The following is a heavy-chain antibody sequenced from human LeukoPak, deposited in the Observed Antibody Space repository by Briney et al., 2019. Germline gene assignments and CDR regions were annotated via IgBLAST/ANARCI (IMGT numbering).Heavy chain of an antibody. CDR1: GFTFSSYA. D-gene: IGHD4-23*01. CDR2: ISGSGGST. V-gene: IGHV3-23*01. CDR3: AKRQAVVTPPPRYYYYYMDV. J-gene: IGHJ6*03. Sequence: TGGSLRLSCAASGFTFSSYAMSWVRQAPGKGLEWVSAISGSGGSTYYADSVKGRSTISRDNSKNTLYLQMNSLRAEDTAVYYCAKRQAVVTPPPRYYYYYMDVWGKGTTVTVS.